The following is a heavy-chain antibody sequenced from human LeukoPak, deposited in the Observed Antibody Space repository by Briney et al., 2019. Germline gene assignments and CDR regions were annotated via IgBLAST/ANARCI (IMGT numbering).Heavy chain of an antibody. Sequence: PSETLSLTCTVSGISISNYYWSWIRQSPGKGLEWIGYITGGTNYNPSLKSRVTISVDTSKNQLSLTLSSVTAADTAMYYCARGTVTTGYFDHWGQGTLVTVSS. CDR2: ITGGT. V-gene: IGHV4-59*01. CDR1: GISISNYY. CDR3: ARGTVTTGYFDH. D-gene: IGHD4-17*01. J-gene: IGHJ4*02.